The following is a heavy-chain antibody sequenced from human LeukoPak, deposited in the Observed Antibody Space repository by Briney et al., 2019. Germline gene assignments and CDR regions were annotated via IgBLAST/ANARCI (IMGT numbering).Heavy chain of an antibody. Sequence: ASVKVSCKASGGTFSRYAISWVRQAPGQGLEWMGGIIPIFGTANYAQKFQGRVTITADKSTSTAYMELSSLRSEDTAVYYCARDGCSGGCYYMDVWGKGTTVTVSS. J-gene: IGHJ6*03. V-gene: IGHV1-69*06. CDR3: ARDGCSGGCYYMDV. D-gene: IGHD2-15*01. CDR1: GGTFSRYA. CDR2: IIPIFGTA.